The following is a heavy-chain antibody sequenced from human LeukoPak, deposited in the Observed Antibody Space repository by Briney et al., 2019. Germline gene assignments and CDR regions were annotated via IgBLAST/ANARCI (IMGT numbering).Heavy chain of an antibody. V-gene: IGHV4-59*01. D-gene: IGHD6-19*01. CDR2: IHYSGST. CDR3: AREGQWLADWFDP. CDR1: GGSISGYY. Sequence: SETLSLTCTVSGGSISGYYWSWVRQPPGRGLEWIGYIHYSGSTNHNPSLKSRVTISLDTSKNQFSLKLTSVTAADTAVYYCAREGQWLADWFDPWGQGTLVTVSS. J-gene: IGHJ5*02.